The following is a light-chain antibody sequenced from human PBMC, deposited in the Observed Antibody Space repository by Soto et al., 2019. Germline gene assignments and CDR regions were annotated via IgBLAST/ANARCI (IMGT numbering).Light chain of an antibody. CDR2: VVS. J-gene: IGLJ1*01. CDR3: SSYTSSSTPV. CDR1: SSDVGGYNY. V-gene: IGLV2-14*01. Sequence: QSALTQPASVSGSPGQSITISCTGTSSDVGGYNYVSWYQQYPGKALKFMIYVVSNRASGVSNRFSGFKSGNTASLNISGLEAEDEAYYYCSSYTSSSTPVFGSGTKQTVL.